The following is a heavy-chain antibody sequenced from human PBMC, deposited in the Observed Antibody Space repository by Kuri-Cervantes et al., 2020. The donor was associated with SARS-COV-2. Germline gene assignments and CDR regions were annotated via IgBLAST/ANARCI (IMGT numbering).Heavy chain of an antibody. J-gene: IGHJ6*02. Sequence: GESLKISCAASGFTFGDYDMSWVRQAPGKGLEWVGFIRSKAYGGTTEYAASVKGRFTISRDDSKSIAYLQMNSLKTEDTAVYYCTRDIYYALLGYYYGMDVWGQGPTVTVSS. CDR2: IRSKAYGGTT. CDR1: GFTFGDYD. V-gene: IGHV3-49*04. D-gene: IGHD3-10*01. CDR3: TRDIYYALLGYYYGMDV.